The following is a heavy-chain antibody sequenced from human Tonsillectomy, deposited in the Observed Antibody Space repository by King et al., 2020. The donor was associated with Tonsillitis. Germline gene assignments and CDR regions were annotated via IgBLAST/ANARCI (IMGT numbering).Heavy chain of an antibody. CDR3: ARETYCSGGSCYGNWFDP. CDR1: GFTFSSYA. Sequence: VQLVESGGGVVQPGRSLRLSCAASGFTFSSYAMHWVRQAPGKGLEWVAVISHDGNNKYYAESGKVRFTISRNNSKNTLYLQMNSLRAEDTAVYYCARETYCSGGSCYGNWFDPWGQGTLVTVSS. CDR2: ISHDGNNK. V-gene: IGHV3-30-3*01. J-gene: IGHJ5*02. D-gene: IGHD2-15*01.